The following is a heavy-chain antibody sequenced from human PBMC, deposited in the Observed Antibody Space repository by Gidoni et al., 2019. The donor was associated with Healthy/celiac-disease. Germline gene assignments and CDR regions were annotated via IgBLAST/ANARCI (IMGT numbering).Heavy chain of an antibody. CDR2: IYYSGST. CDR3: ARRSSGSYYYYGMDV. D-gene: IGHD1-26*01. J-gene: IGHJ6*02. Sequence: QVQLPESGPGLVKPSETLSLTCTVSGGSISSYYWSWIRQPPGKGLEWIGYIYYSGSTNYNPSLKSRVTISVDTSKNQFSLKLSSVTAADTAVYYCARRSSGSYYYYGMDVWGQGTTVTVSS. CDR1: GGSISSYY. V-gene: IGHV4-59*08.